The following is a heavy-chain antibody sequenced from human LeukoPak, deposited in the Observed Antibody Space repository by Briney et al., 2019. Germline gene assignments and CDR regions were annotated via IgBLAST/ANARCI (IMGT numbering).Heavy chain of an antibody. J-gene: IGHJ4*02. Sequence: PGGTLRLSCAASGFTFSSYGMTWVRQASGKGLEWVSAISGSGGSTYYADSVKGRFTISRDNSKNMLYLQMNSLRAEDTAVYYCAKAGTNYYDSSGYRLPSRYWGQGTLVTVSS. D-gene: IGHD3-22*01. CDR2: ISGSGGST. V-gene: IGHV3-23*01. CDR1: GFTFSSYG. CDR3: AKAGTNYYDSSGYRLPSRY.